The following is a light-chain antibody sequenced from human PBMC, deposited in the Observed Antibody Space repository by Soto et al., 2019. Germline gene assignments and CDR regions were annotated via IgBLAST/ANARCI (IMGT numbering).Light chain of an antibody. CDR2: KAS. CDR1: QNIGTS. Sequence: DLQTTQSPSTLSASVGARVTITCRASQNIGTSLAWYQQKPGKVPNVLIYKASSLESGVPLRFSGNVSGTELTITISSLQAEDVETYDCQQYNSYPRAFGPGTKVDIK. J-gene: IGKJ1*01. CDR3: QQYNSYPRA. V-gene: IGKV1-5*03.